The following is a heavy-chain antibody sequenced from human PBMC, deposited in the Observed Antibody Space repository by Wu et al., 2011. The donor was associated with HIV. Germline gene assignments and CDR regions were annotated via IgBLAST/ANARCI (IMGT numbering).Heavy chain of an antibody. D-gene: IGHD2-21*01. CDR1: GDTFSTYG. CDR3: ARDLGGDEDY. V-gene: IGHV1-69*06. Sequence: VTVSCKASGDTFSTYGINWVRQAPGQGLEWMGGIIPILGTVKYAQKFQGRVTITADKSTSTAYMELSSLRSEDTAIYYCARDLGGDEDYWGQGTLVTVSS. J-gene: IGHJ4*02. CDR2: IIPILGTV.